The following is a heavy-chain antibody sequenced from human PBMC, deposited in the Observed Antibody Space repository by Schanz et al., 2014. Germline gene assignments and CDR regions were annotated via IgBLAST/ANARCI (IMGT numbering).Heavy chain of an antibody. D-gene: IGHD6-19*01. CDR3: ARENTAVAGMPRVMDV. V-gene: IGHV1-69*08. Sequence: QVQLVQSGAEVKKPGSSVKVSCKASGDTFRSYTINWVRHAPGQGLEWMGRIIPITGITNYAQKFQGRVTFTADKSTSTAFLEVNSLRSDDTAVFFCARENTAVAGMPRVMDVWGQGTTVTVTS. J-gene: IGHJ6*02. CDR2: IIPITGIT. CDR1: GDTFRSYT.